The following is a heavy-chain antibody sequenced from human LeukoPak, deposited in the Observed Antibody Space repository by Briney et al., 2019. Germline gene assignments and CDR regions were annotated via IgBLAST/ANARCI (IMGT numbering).Heavy chain of an antibody. CDR3: ARGGITIFGVVIYMDV. Sequence: GGSLRLSCAASGFTFSSYSMNWVRQAPGKGLEWVSTINWNGGSTGYADSVKGRFTISRDNAKNSLYLQMNSLRAEDTALYYCARGGITIFGVVIYMDVWGKGTTVTVSS. J-gene: IGHJ6*03. CDR2: INWNGGST. CDR1: GFTFSSYS. D-gene: IGHD3-3*01. V-gene: IGHV3-20*04.